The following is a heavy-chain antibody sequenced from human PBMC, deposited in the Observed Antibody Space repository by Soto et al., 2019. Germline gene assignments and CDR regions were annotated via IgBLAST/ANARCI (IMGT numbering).Heavy chain of an antibody. V-gene: IGHV4-39*07. CDR1: GGSIRSRTYY. CDR3: ARGSRYYDSSGFFDY. D-gene: IGHD3-22*01. J-gene: IGHJ4*02. CDR2: IYYSGST. Sequence: PSVTLSLTCTVSGGSIRSRTYYLSWIRQPPGKGLEWIGSIYYSGSTHYNPSLKSRVTISVDRSKNQFSLKLSSVTAADTAVYYCARGSRYYDSSGFFDYWGQGTLVTVSS.